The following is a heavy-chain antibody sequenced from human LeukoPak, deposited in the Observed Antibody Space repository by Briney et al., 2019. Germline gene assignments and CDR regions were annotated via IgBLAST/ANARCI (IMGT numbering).Heavy chain of an antibody. V-gene: IGHV3-30*02. Sequence: PGGSLRLSCAASGFTFINYAMHWVRQGPGKGLEWVAYIAHHGNNKYYVDSVKGRFTISRDNSKKTLYLQMDSLRADDTAVYYCAKDGSWSCTDWGQGTLVTVSS. CDR2: IAHHGNNK. CDR1: GFTFINYA. CDR3: AKDGSWSCTD. J-gene: IGHJ4*02. D-gene: IGHD2-8*02.